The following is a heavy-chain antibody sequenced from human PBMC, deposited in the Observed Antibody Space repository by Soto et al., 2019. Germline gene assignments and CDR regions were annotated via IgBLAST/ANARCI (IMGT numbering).Heavy chain of an antibody. CDR3: ARRVGAVPSQD. V-gene: IGHV4-39*01. CDR1: GASISSRSYH. J-gene: IGHJ1*01. CDR2: TYYSGST. Sequence: QLQLQESGPGLVKPSETLSLTCSVSGASISSRSYHWDWIRQAPGKGLEWIGSTYYSGSTYYNPSLGSRGTISVDTSKNQFSLTLNSVTAADTAVYYCARRVGAVPSQDWGQGTLVTVSS. D-gene: IGHD1-26*01.